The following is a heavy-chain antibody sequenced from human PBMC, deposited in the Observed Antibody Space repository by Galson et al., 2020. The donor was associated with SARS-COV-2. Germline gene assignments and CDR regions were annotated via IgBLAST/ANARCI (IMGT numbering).Heavy chain of an antibody. Sequence: SETLSLTCAISGDSVSSYTAAWGRIRQSPSRGLEWLGRTHYRSKWTNDYAVSVRSRIAIKVDTSKNQFSLHLNSVTPDDTAVYYCARDGGTTATTPGGYDVWGQGTTVTVSS. CDR2: THYRSKWTN. CDR3: ARDGGTTATTPGGYDV. V-gene: IGHV6-1*01. CDR1: GDSVSSYTAA. D-gene: IGHD4-17*01. J-gene: IGHJ3*01.